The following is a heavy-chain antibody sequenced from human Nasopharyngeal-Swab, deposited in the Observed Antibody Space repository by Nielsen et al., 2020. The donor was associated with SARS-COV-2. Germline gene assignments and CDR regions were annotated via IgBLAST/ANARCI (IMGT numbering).Heavy chain of an antibody. CDR3: AGGTYHYYGMDV. V-gene: IGHV4-59*01. D-gene: IGHD3-16*02. CDR2: IYYSGTT. J-gene: IGHJ6*02. Sequence: RQAPGKGLEWIGFIYYSGTTSYNPSLMSRVTITVDTSKNQFSLDLNSVTAADTAVYYCAGGTYHYYGMDVWGQGITVTVSS.